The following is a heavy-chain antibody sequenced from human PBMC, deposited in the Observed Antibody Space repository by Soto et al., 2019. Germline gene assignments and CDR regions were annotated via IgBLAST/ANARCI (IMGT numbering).Heavy chain of an antibody. CDR1: GGSFSGYY. D-gene: IGHD3-10*01. V-gene: IGHV4-34*01. CDR2: INHSGST. CDR3: ARYRPMVRGVIPPNYYYYGMDV. J-gene: IGHJ6*02. Sequence: SETLSLTCAVYGGSFSGYYWSWIRQPPGKGLEWIGEINHSGSTNYNPSLKSRVTISVDTSKNQFSLKLSSVTAADTAVYYCARYRPMVRGVIPPNYYYYGMDVWGQGTTVT.